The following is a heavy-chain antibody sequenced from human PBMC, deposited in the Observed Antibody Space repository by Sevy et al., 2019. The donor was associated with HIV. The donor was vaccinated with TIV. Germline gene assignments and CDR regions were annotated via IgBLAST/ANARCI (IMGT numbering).Heavy chain of an antibody. D-gene: IGHD3-10*01. V-gene: IGHV1-69*13. Sequence: ASVKVSCKASGGTFSSYAISWVRQAPGQGLEWMGGIIPIFGTANYAQKFQGRVTITADESTSTAYMELSSLRSEDTAVYCCAINAGGSGPPDYWGQGTLVTVSS. CDR1: GGTFSSYA. J-gene: IGHJ4*02. CDR3: AINAGGSGPPDY. CDR2: IIPIFGTA.